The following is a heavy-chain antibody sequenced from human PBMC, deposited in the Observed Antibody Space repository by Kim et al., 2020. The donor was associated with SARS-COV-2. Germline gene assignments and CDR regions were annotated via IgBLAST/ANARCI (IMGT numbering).Heavy chain of an antibody. Sequence: SSYIYYADSVKGRFTISRDNAKNSLYLQMNSLRAEDTAVYYCARDRSAAYWGQGTLVTVSS. D-gene: IGHD6-13*01. J-gene: IGHJ4*02. CDR2: SSYI. V-gene: IGHV3-21*01. CDR3: ARDRSAAY.